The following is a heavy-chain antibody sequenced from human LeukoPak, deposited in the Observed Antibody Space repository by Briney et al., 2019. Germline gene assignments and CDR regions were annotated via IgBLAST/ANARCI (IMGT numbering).Heavy chain of an antibody. Sequence: KSGGSLRLSCAASGFTFSSYSITWVRQAPGKGLEWVSSISTSSTYIYYADSVKGRFTISRDNAKNSLSLQMNSLRADDTAVYYCARGGGSGWQPRDYWGQGTLVTVSS. CDR2: ISTSSTYI. J-gene: IGHJ4*02. D-gene: IGHD6-19*01. CDR1: GFTFSSYS. V-gene: IGHV3-21*01. CDR3: ARGGGSGWQPRDY.